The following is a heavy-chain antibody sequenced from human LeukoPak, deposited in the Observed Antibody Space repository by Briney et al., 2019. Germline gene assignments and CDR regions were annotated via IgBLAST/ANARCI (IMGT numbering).Heavy chain of an antibody. CDR2: IKQDGSEK. CDR1: GFTFSSYW. Sequence: GGSLRLSCAASGFTFSSYWMSWVRQAPGKGLEWVANIKQDGSEKYYVDSVKGRFTISRDNAKNSLYLQMNSLRAEDTAVYYCARVGRPYDILTGYYSEYYFDYWGQGTLVTVSS. V-gene: IGHV3-7*01. CDR3: ARVGRPYDILTGYYSEYYFDY. D-gene: IGHD3-9*01. J-gene: IGHJ4*02.